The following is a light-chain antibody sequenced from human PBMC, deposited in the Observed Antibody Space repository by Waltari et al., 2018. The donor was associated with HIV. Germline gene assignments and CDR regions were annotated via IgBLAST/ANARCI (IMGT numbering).Light chain of an antibody. V-gene: IGKV3-15*01. J-gene: IGKJ5*01. CDR1: QNVNKN. CDR3: EQYTNLPFP. Sequence: ENVMTQSPATLSVSPGERVTFTCRASQNVNKNVAWYEQKPGKAPRLLISDSSSSATGFPATVGVRRCETYFNLTSTSLQSEDFAVYVCEQYTNLPFPFGQGSPLEI. CDR2: DSS.